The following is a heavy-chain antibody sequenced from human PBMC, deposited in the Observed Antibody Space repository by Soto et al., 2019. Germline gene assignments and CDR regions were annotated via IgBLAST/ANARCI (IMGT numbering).Heavy chain of an antibody. V-gene: IGHV3-53*01. CDR3: ASTSGIAAAGTSYYYYGMDV. CDR2: IYSGGST. J-gene: IGHJ6*02. Sequence: GGSLILSCAASGFTVSSNYMIWVRQAPGKGLEWVSVIYSGGSTYYADSVKGRFTISRDNSKNTLYLQMNSLRAEDTAVYYCASTSGIAAAGTSYYYYGMDVWGQGTTVTVSS. D-gene: IGHD6-13*01. CDR1: GFTVSSNY.